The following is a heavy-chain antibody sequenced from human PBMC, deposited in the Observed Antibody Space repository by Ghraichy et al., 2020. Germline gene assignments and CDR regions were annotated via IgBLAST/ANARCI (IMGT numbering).Heavy chain of an antibody. V-gene: IGHV1-69*13. J-gene: IGHJ4*02. Sequence: SVKVSCKASGGTFSSYAISWVRQAPGQGLEWMGGIIPIFGTANYAQKFQGRVTITADESTSTAYMELSSLRSEDTAVYYCARGPYYYDSNRFGYWGQGTLVTVSS. D-gene: IGHD3-22*01. CDR2: IIPIFGTA. CDR3: ARGPYYYDSNRFGY. CDR1: GGTFSSYA.